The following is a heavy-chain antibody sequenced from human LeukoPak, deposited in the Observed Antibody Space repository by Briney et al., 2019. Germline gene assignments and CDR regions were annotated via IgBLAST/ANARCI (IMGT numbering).Heavy chain of an antibody. V-gene: IGHV4-34*01. CDR3: ARRSVRRGFDI. CDR2: INHSGST. J-gene: IGHJ3*02. Sequence: SETLSLTCAVYGGSFSGYYWSWIRQPSGKGLEWIGEINHSGSTNYNPSLKSRVTISVDTSKNQFSLKLSSVTAADTAVYYCARRSVRRGFDIWGQGTMVTVSS. CDR1: GGSFSGYY. D-gene: IGHD3-10*01.